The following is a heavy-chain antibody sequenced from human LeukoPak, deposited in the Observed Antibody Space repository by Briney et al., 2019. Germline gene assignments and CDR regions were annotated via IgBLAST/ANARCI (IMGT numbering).Heavy chain of an antibody. CDR2: INHSGST. Sequence: SETLSLTCAVYGGSFSGYYWSWIRQPPGKGLEWIGGINHSGSTNYNPSLKSRVTISVDTSKKQFSLKLSSVTAADTAVYYCVTYYFDSSGPKKNYWGQGTLVTVSS. CDR1: GGSFSGYY. J-gene: IGHJ4*02. D-gene: IGHD3-22*01. V-gene: IGHV4-34*01. CDR3: VTYYFDSSGPKKNY.